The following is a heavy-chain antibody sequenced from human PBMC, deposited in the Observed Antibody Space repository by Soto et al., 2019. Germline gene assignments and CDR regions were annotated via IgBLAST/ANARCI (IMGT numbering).Heavy chain of an antibody. CDR1: GFTFSSYS. J-gene: IGHJ3*02. Sequence: GGSLRLSCAASGFTFSSYSMNWVRQAPGKGLEWVSSISSSSSYIYYADSVKGRFTISRDNAKNSLYLQMNSLRAEDTAVYYCARAWYYYDSSGYYALDAFDIWGQGXMVTVSS. CDR3: ARAWYYYDSSGYYALDAFDI. CDR2: ISSSSSYI. V-gene: IGHV3-21*01. D-gene: IGHD3-22*01.